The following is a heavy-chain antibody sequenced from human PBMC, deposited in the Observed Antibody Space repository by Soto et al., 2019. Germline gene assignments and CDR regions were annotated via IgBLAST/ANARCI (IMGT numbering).Heavy chain of an antibody. J-gene: IGHJ3*02. D-gene: IGHD2-2*01. CDR3: ARSQLLPYDAFDI. CDR1: GFTFSSYW. V-gene: IGHV3-7*05. CDR2: IKQDGSEK. Sequence: GGSLRLSCAASGFTFSSYWMSWVRQAPGKGLEWVANIKQDGSEKYYVDSVKGRFTISRDNAKNSLYLQMNSLRAEDTAVYYCARSQLLPYDAFDIWGQGTMVTVSS.